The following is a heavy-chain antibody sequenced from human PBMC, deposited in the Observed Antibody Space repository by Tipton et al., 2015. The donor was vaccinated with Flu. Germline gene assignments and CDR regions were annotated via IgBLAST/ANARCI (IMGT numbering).Heavy chain of an antibody. V-gene: IGHV4-61*01. CDR3: ARDLGRPHSTRGNYYYGMDV. Sequence: TLSLTCTVSGGSINSTTYYWSWIRQPPGKGLEWMGNIYYSGSTNYNPSLKSRVTISVDTSKNQFSLKLSSVTAADTAVYYCARDLGRPHSTRGNYYYGMDVWGQGTTVTVSS. J-gene: IGHJ6*02. CDR2: IYYSGST. CDR1: GGSINSTTYY. D-gene: IGHD2-2*01.